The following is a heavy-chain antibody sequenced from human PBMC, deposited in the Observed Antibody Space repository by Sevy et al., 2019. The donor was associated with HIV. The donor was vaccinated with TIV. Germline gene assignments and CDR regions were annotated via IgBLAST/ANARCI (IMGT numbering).Heavy chain of an antibody. CDR3: ARGTTMNNYFDY. CDR2: IYYSGST. J-gene: IGHJ4*02. CDR1: GGSISSYY. Sequence: SETLSLTCTVSGGSISSYYWSWIRQPPGKGLEWIGYIYYSGSTNYNPSLKSRVTISVDTSKNQFSLKLSSVTAADTAVYYCARGTTMNNYFDYWGQGTLVTVSS. V-gene: IGHV4-59*01. D-gene: IGHD3-22*01.